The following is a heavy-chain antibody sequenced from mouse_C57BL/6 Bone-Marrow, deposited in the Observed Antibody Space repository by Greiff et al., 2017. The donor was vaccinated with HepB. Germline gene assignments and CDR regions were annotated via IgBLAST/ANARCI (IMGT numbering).Heavy chain of an antibody. V-gene: IGHV3-6*01. J-gene: IGHJ1*03. D-gene: IGHD1-1*01. Sequence: EVQLVESGPGLVKPSQSLSLTCSVTGYSITSGYYWNWIRQFPGNKLEWMGYISYDGSNNYNPSLKNRISITRDTSKNQFFLKLNSVTTEDTATYYCARSFLSTTVVDWYFDVWGTGTTVTVSS. CDR2: ISYDGSN. CDR1: GYSITSGYY. CDR3: ARSFLSTTVVDWYFDV.